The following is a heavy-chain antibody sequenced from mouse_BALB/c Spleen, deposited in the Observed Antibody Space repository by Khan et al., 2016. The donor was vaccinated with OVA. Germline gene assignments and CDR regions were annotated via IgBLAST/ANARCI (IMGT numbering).Heavy chain of an antibody. V-gene: IGHV1-52*01. CDR3: ARNPFAY. CDR1: GYTFTSYW. CDR2: IDPYDSET. J-gene: IGHJ3*01. Sequence: QVQLKQSGAELVRPGASVKLSCEASGYTFTSYWMNWVKQSPEQGLAWIGRIDPYDSETHYNQNFKDTAILIVDKSFSTAYMQLSSLASEDSAVYLCARNPFAYGGQGTLVTVSA.